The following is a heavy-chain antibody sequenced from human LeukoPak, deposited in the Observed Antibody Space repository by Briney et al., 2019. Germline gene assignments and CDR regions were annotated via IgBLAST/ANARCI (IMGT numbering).Heavy chain of an antibody. V-gene: IGHV3-48*03. Sequence: GGSLRHSCAASGFTFSSYEMNWVRQAPGKGLEWVSDISSSGTTIHYADSVKGRFTISRDNAKNSLYLQMSSLRAEDTAVYYCARGLDDGYSYGLDYWGQGTLVTVSS. CDR1: GFTFSSYE. CDR3: ARGLDDGYSYGLDY. J-gene: IGHJ4*02. CDR2: ISSSGTTI. D-gene: IGHD5-18*01.